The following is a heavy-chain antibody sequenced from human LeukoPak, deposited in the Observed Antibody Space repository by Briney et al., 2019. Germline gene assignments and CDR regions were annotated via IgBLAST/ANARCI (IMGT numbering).Heavy chain of an antibody. CDR1: GGSISSGGYY. Sequence: MASQTLSLTCTVSGGSISSGGYYWSWIRQPPGKGLEWIGYIYYSGSTNYNPSLKSRVTISVDTSKNQFSLKLSSVTAADTAVYYCAITIWFGELLTEYWGQGTLVTVSS. D-gene: IGHD3-10*01. CDR3: AITIWFGELLTEY. CDR2: IYYSGST. J-gene: IGHJ4*02. V-gene: IGHV4-61*08.